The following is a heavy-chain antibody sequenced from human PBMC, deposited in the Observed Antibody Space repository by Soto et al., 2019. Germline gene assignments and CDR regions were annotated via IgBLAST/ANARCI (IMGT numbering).Heavy chain of an antibody. Sequence: QVQLQESGPGLVKPSETLSLTCTVSGGSISSYYWTWIRQPPGKGLEWIGFMYNSGSTHYNPSLKSRVTRSRDTSKSQSSLNLRSVTAADTDVYYCASMGYHYGSGSYPLDYWGQGTLVTVSS. CDR2: MYNSGST. CDR1: GGSISSYY. CDR3: ASMGYHYGSGSYPLDY. V-gene: IGHV4-59*08. D-gene: IGHD3-10*01. J-gene: IGHJ4*02.